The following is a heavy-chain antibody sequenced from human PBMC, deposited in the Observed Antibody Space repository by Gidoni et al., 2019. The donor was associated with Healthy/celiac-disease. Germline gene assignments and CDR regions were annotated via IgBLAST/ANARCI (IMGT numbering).Heavy chain of an antibody. CDR1: GVPFSSYG. D-gene: IGHD2-15*01. Sequence: QVQLVESGGGVVQPGRSLRLSCAASGVPFSSYGMHWVRQAPGKGLEWVAVISYDGSNKYYADSVKGRFTISRDNSKNTLYLQMNSLRAEDTAVYYCAKDPYLVAATTYYYYYYGMDVWGQGTTVTVSS. CDR3: AKDPYLVAATTYYYYYYGMDV. V-gene: IGHV3-30*18. CDR2: ISYDGSNK. J-gene: IGHJ6*02.